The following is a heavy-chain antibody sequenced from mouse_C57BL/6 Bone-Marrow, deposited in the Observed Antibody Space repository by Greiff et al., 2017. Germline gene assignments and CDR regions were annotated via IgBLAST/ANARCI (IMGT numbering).Heavy chain of an antibody. CDR2: IDPSDSYT. Sequence: VQLQQSGAELVKPGASVKLSCKASGYTFTSYWMQWVKQRPGQGLEWIGEIDPSDSYTNYNQKFKGKATLTVDTSSSTAYMQLSSLTSEDSAVYYCARGNWGDYWGQGTTLTVSS. D-gene: IGHD4-1*01. CDR3: ARGNWGDY. V-gene: IGHV1-50*01. CDR1: GYTFTSYW. J-gene: IGHJ2*01.